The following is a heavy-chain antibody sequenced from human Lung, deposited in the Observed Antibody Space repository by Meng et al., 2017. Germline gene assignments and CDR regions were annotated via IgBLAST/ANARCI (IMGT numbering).Heavy chain of an antibody. CDR3: ARGPTTMAHDFDY. D-gene: IGHD4-11*01. CDR1: CGSCSDYY. Sequence: QCGARLSKPSQPLSLTCVLSCGSCSDYYWGLIRQPPGKGLEWIGEINHRGSTNSNPSLESRATISVDTSQNNLSLKLSSVTAADSAVYYCARGPTTMAHDFDYWGQGTLVTVSS. V-gene: IGHV4-34*01. CDR2: INHRGST. J-gene: IGHJ4*02.